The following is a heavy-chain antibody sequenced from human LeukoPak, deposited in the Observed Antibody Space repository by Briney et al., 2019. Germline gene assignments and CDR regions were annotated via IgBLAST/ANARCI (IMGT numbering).Heavy chain of an antibody. Sequence: SGGSLRLSCAASGFTFSSYAMSWVRQAPGKGLEWVSAISGSGGSTYYADSVKGRFTISRDNSKNTLYLQMNSLRAEDTAVYYCAKGVGQWLVRTPLDYWGQGTLVVVSS. CDR3: AKGVGQWLVRTPLDY. V-gene: IGHV3-23*01. J-gene: IGHJ4*02. CDR2: ISGSGGST. CDR1: GFTFSSYA. D-gene: IGHD6-19*01.